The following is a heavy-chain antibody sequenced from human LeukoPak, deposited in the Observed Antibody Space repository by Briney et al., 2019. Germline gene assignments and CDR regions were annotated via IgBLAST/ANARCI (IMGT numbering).Heavy chain of an antibody. J-gene: IGHJ6*02. Sequence: PGGSLRLSCAAPGFTFSSYGMHWVRQAPGKGLEWVAVISYDGSNKYYADSVKGRFTISRDNSKNTLYLQMNSLRAEDTAVYYCAKDVHYYYGMDVWGQGTTVTVSS. V-gene: IGHV3-30*18. CDR3: AKDVHYYYGMDV. CDR2: ISYDGSNK. CDR1: GFTFSSYG.